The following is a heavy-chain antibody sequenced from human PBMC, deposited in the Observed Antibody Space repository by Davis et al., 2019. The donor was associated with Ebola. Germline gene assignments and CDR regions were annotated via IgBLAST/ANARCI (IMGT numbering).Heavy chain of an antibody. V-gene: IGHV6-1*01. J-gene: IGHJ5*02. CDR1: VDSPTSNSGS. D-gene: IGHD5-12*01. CDR3: ASGWLRGGGVDP. Sequence: HPQTLSLTCDISVDSPTSNSGSPTCIRQSPSSGLECVGRTYYTSKWYKDYAVSVKSRITINLDTSKNQFSLQLNSVTPEDTAVYYCASGWLRGGGVDPWGQGTPVTVSS. CDR2: TYYTSKWYK.